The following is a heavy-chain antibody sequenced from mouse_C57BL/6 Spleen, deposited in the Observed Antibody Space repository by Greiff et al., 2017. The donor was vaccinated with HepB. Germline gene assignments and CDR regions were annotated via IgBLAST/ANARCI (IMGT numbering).Heavy chain of an antibody. V-gene: IGHV1-62-2*01. CDR3: VRHEERVPDGVLRVGAMDY. J-gene: IGHJ4*01. D-gene: IGHD1-1*02. CDR2: FYPGSGSI. CDR1: GYTFTEYT. Sequence: QVQLQQSGAELVKPGASVKLSCKASGYTFTEYTIHWVKQRSGQGLEWIGWFYPGSGSIKYNEKFKDKATLTADKSSSTVYMELSRLTSEDSAVYFCVRHEERVPDGVLRVGAMDYWGQGTSLTVSS.